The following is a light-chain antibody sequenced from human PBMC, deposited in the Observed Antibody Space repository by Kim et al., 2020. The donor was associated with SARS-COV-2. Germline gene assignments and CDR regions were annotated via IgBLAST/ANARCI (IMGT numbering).Light chain of an antibody. CDR3: QQFDVLPLT. CDR1: QDIRNNF. Sequence: DIQMTQSPSSLSASVGDRVTLTCQASQDIRNNFLNWYQQKPGKAPKLLIFDASILETGVPSRFSGSGSGTHFTFTISSLQPEDIATYYCQQFDVLPLTFGGGTKVYIK. V-gene: IGKV1-33*01. J-gene: IGKJ4*01. CDR2: DAS.